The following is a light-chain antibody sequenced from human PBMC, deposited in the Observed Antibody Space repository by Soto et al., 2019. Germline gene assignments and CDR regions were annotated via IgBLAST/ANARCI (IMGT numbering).Light chain of an antibody. CDR2: GAS. Sequence: EIVMTQSPPTLSVSPGERATLSCRASQSVSSNLVWYQQKPGQAPRLLMYGASTRATGIPDRFSGSGSGTEFTLTISSLQSEDFAVYFCQQYNDWPLYTFGQGTKLEIK. V-gene: IGKV3-15*01. CDR3: QQYNDWPLYT. J-gene: IGKJ2*01. CDR1: QSVSSN.